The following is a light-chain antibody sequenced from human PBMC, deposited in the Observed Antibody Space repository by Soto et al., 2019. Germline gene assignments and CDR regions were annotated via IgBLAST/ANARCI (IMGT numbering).Light chain of an antibody. CDR1: GSNIGSNF. V-gene: IGLV1-47*01. CDR3: ATWDDTLIGVV. Sequence: QSVLTQPPSASGTPGQRVSISCSGSGSNIGSNFVYWYQQLPGTAPKLLMYRNNQRPSGVPDRFFGSKSGTSASLAISGLRSEDDGDYYCATWDDTLIGVVFGGGTKLTVL. J-gene: IGLJ2*01. CDR2: RNN.